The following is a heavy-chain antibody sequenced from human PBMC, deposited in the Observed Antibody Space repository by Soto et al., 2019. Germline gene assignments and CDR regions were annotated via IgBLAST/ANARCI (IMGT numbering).Heavy chain of an antibody. Sequence: GGSLRLSCVGSGLNFDDFAMHWVRQAPGKGLEWVSGITWNSRVLAYADSVKGRFTISRDNARNSLYLQMDSLRDEDTALYYCAKGRYDFWSPYYFDSWGQGTLVTVSS. V-gene: IGHV3-9*01. CDR1: GLNFDDFA. D-gene: IGHD3-3*01. CDR2: ITWNSRVL. CDR3: AKGRYDFWSPYYFDS. J-gene: IGHJ4*02.